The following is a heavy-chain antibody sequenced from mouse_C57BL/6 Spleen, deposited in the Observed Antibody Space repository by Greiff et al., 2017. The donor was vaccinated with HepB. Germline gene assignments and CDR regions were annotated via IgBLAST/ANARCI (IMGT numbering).Heavy chain of an antibody. V-gene: IGHV5-12*01. D-gene: IGHD3-2*02. CDR2: ISNGGGST. J-gene: IGHJ4*01. Sequence: EVMLVESGGGLVQPGGSLKLSCAASGFTFSDYYMYWVRQTPEKRLEWVAYISNGGGSTYYPDTVKGRFTISRDNAKNTLYLQMSRLKSEDTAMYYCARRGSSGSDAMYYWGQGTSVTVSS. CDR1: GFTFSDYY. CDR3: ARRGSSGSDAMYY.